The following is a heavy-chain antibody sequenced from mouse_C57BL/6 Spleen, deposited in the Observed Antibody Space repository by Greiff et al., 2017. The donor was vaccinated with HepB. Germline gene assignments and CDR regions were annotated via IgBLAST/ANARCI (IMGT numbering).Heavy chain of an antibody. D-gene: IGHD1-3*01. Sequence: QVQLKESGAELMKPGASVKLSCKATGYTFTGYWIEWLKQRPGHGLEWIGEILPGSGSTNYNEKFKGKATFTADTSSNTAYMQLSSLTTEDSAIYDCARRREDNEGNWAYWGQGTLVTVSA. CDR3: ARRREDNEGNWAY. CDR2: ILPGSGST. J-gene: IGHJ3*01. CDR1: GYTFTGYW. V-gene: IGHV1-9*01.